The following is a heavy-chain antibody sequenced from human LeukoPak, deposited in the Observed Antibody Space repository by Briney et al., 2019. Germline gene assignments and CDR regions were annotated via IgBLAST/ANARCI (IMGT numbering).Heavy chain of an antibody. V-gene: IGHV3-48*03. CDR1: GFTFSSYE. CDR3: ARAPGYTSGWLNWFDP. D-gene: IGHD6-19*01. CDR2: VSTSGGTM. Sequence: GGSLRLSCEASGFTFSSYEMNWFRQAPGKGLEWVSYVSTSGGTMKNADSVKGRFTISRDNSKNTLYLQMNSLRAGDTAVYYCARAPGYTSGWLNWFDPWGQGTLVTVSS. J-gene: IGHJ5*02.